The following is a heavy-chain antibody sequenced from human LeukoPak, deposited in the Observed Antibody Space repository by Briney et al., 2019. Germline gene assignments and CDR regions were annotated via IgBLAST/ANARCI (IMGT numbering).Heavy chain of an antibody. Sequence: PSETLSLTCTVSGGSIRSYYWGWIWHPPGEGLGWIGYIFYSGGANYTPSLTSRVTLSVDTSKNKISLTLNSVSAADTALSYCARVYYSNSFGYWYFDLWRGGTVDSVRS. J-gene: IGHJ2*01. V-gene: IGHV4-59*01. CDR1: GGSIRSYY. CDR3: ARVYYSNSFGYWYFDL. D-gene: IGHD6-13*01. CDR2: IFYSGGA.